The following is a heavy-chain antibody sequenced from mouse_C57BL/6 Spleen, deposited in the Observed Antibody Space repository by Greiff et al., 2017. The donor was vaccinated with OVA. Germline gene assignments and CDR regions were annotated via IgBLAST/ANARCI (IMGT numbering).Heavy chain of an antibody. J-gene: IGHJ3*01. CDR2: IHPNSGST. CDR1: GYTFTSYW. D-gene: IGHD1-1*01. V-gene: IGHV1-64*01. Sequence: QVQLQQPEAELVKPGASVKLSCKASGYTFTSYWMHWVKQRPGQGLEWIGMIHPNSGSTNYNEKFKSKATLTVDKSSSTAYMQLSSLTSEDSAVYYCARSVYYYGSSWFAYWGQGTLVTVSA. CDR3: ARSVYYYGSSWFAY.